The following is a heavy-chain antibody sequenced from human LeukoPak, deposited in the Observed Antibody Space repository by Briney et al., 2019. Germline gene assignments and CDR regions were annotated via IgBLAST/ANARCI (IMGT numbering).Heavy chain of an antibody. V-gene: IGHV1-8*03. Sequence: ASVKVSCKASGYTFTSYDINWVRQATGQGLEWMGWMNPNSGNTGYAQKFQGRVTITRNTSISTAYMELSSLRSEDTAVYYCALRIRIAAARDAFDIWGQGTMVTVSS. CDR2: MNPNSGNT. CDR3: ALRIRIAAARDAFDI. J-gene: IGHJ3*02. CDR1: GYTFTSYD. D-gene: IGHD6-13*01.